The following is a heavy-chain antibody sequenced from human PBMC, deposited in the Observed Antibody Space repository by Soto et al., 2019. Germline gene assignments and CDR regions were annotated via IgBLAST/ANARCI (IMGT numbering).Heavy chain of an antibody. D-gene: IGHD3-22*01. V-gene: IGHV4-34*01. J-gene: IGHJ6*02. CDR1: GGSLSGYY. Sequence: QVQLQQWGAGLLKPSETLSLTCAVYGGSLSGYYWSWIRQPPGKGLEWIGEINHSGSTNYNPSLKSRGNISVDTSKNQFSLKLSSVTAADTAVYYCARGRTYYYDSSGDYYLYYYGMDVWGQGTTVTVSS. CDR3: ARGRTYYYDSSGDYYLYYYGMDV. CDR2: INHSGST.